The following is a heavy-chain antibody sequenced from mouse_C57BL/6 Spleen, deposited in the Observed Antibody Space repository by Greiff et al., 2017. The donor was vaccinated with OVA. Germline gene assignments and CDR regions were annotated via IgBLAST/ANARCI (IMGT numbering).Heavy chain of an antibody. Sequence: VKLVESDAELVKPGASVKISCKVSGYTFTDHTIHWMTQSRPHFVECIPHTYPLYVSTKYNEKFKGKATLTADKSSSTAYMQLNSLTSEDSAVYFCARGGLYAMDYWGQGTSVTVSS. V-gene: IGHV1-78*01. CDR2: TYPLYVST. CDR1: GYTFTDHT. CDR3: ARGGLYAMDY. J-gene: IGHJ4*01.